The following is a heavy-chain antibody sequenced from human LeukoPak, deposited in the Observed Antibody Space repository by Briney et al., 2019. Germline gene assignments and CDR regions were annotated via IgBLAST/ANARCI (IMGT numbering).Heavy chain of an antibody. J-gene: IGHJ3*02. CDR1: GYTYTSYY. CDR3: ARKRVDVLLWFGEATDAFDI. CDR2: INPSGGST. D-gene: IGHD3-10*01. V-gene: IGHV1-46*01. Sequence: ASVKVSCKASGYTYTSYYMHWVRQAPGQGLEWMGIINPSGGSTSYAQKFQGRVTMTRDTSTSTVYMQLSSLRSEDTGVYYCARKRVDVLLWFGEATDAFDIWGEGTMVTVSS.